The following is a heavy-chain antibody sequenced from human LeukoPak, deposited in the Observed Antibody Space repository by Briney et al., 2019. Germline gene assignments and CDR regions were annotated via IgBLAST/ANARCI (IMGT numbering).Heavy chain of an antibody. CDR1: GFTLSSSS. J-gene: IGHJ4*02. CDR3: ARATSASDY. Sequence: PGGSLRLSCAASGFTLSSSSMNWVRLAPGKGLEWVSYMSSTSTIYYADSVKGRFAISRDNAKNSLYLQMNSLRAEDTAVYYCARATSASDYWGQGTLVTVSS. V-gene: IGHV3-48*01. CDR2: MSSTSTI.